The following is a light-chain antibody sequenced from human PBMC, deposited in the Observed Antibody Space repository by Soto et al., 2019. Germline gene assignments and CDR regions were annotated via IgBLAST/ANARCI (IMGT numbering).Light chain of an antibody. CDR1: QSVSSY. CDR2: DAS. Sequence: EIVLTQSPATLSLPPWERATLSCRASQSVSSYLAWYQQKPGQAPRLLIYDASNRATGIPARFSGSGSGTDFTLTISSLEPEDFAVYYCQQRSNWPTWTFGQGTKVDIK. CDR3: QQRSNWPTWT. V-gene: IGKV3-11*01. J-gene: IGKJ1*01.